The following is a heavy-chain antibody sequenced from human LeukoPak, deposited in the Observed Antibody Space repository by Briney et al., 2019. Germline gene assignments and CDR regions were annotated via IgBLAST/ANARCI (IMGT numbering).Heavy chain of an antibody. CDR3: AKGVLGYCSSTSCSRSNFDY. V-gene: IGHV3-23*01. CDR2: ISGSGGST. D-gene: IGHD2-2*01. CDR1: GFTFSSYA. Sequence: SGGSLRLSCAASGFTFSSYAMSWVRQAPGKGLEWVSAISGSGGSTYYADSVKGRFTISRDNSKNTLYLQMNSLRAEDTAVYYCAKGVLGYCSSTSCSRSNFDYWGQGTLVTVSS. J-gene: IGHJ4*02.